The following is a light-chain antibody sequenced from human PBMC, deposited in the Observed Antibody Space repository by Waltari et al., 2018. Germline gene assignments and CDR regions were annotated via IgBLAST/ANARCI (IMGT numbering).Light chain of an antibody. V-gene: IGKV1-12*01. CDR2: AAS. J-gene: IGKJ2*01. Sequence: DIQMTQSPSSLSASVGDRVTITCRASQDIGSWLAWYQQKPGKAPKLLIYAASGLESGVPPGFSGSGSGTDFILAISSLQPEDCGTFYCQQGNSFPYTFGQGTKLEI. CDR3: QQGNSFPYT. CDR1: QDIGSW.